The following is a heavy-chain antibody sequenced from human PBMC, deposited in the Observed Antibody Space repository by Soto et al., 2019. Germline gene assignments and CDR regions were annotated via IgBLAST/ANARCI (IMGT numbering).Heavy chain of an antibody. Sequence: SVQVSCKASGGTFSSYAISWVRQAPGQGLEWMGGIIPIFGTANYAQKFQGRVTITADKSTSTAYMELSSLRSEDTAVYYCARDMGSSYAFDYWGQGTLVTVSS. D-gene: IGHD6-6*01. CDR3: ARDMGSSYAFDY. CDR2: IIPIFGTA. J-gene: IGHJ4*02. V-gene: IGHV1-69*06. CDR1: GGTFSSYA.